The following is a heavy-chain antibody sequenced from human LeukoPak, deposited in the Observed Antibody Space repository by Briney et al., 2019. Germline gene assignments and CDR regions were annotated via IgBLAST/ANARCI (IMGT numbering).Heavy chain of an antibody. CDR1: GFTFSDYA. D-gene: IGHD5-12*01. Sequence: GGSLRLSCAASGFTFSDYAMTWVRQAPEEGLEWVSFIHRSGATTYYADSVKGRFTISRDNVKNTIDLQMSSLRVEDTAVYYCAREVVATRFDNWGQGTLVTVSP. CDR3: AREVVATRFDN. CDR2: IHRSGATT. J-gene: IGHJ4*02. V-gene: IGHV3-23*01.